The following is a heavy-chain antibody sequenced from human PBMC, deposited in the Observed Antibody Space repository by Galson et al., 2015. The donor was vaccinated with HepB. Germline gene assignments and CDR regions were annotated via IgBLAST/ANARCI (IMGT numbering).Heavy chain of an antibody. V-gene: IGHV3-23*01. D-gene: IGHD2-21*01. Sequence: SLRLSCAASGFTFGSYAMSWVRQAPGKGLEWVSTISGSGGSTYYADSVKGRFAISRDNSKNTLSLQMNSLRAEDTAVYYCAKGGALWSYDVFDFWGQGTMVTVSS. CDR3: AKGGALWSYDVFDF. CDR1: GFTFGSYA. J-gene: IGHJ3*01. CDR2: ISGSGGST.